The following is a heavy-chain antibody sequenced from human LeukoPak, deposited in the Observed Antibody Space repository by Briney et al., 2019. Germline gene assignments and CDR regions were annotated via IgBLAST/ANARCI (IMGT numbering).Heavy chain of an antibody. V-gene: IGHV1-46*01. D-gene: IGHD2-15*01. Sequence: ASVKVSCKASGYTFTGYMHWVRQAPGQGLEWMGWINPSGGSTSYAQKFQGRVTMTRDTSTSTVYMELSSLRSEDTAVYYCARTHYCSGGSCYYVFDYWGQGTLATVSS. CDR2: INPSGGST. CDR3: ARTHYCSGGSCYYVFDY. J-gene: IGHJ4*02. CDR1: GYTFTGY.